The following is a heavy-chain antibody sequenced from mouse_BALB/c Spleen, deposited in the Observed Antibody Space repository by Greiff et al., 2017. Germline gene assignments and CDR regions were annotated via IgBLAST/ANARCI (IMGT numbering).Heavy chain of an antibody. Sequence: VHLQQPGAELVKPGASVKLSCKASGYTFTSYWMHWVKQRPGQGLEWIGEINPSNGRTNYNEKFKSKATLTVDKSSSTAYMQLSSLTSEDSAVYYCARLITKGGGYYAMDYWGRGTSGTVSS. D-gene: IGHD2-4*01. CDR1: GYTFTSYW. V-gene: IGHV1S81*02. J-gene: IGHJ4*01. CDR3: ARLITKGGGYYAMDY. CDR2: INPSNGRT.